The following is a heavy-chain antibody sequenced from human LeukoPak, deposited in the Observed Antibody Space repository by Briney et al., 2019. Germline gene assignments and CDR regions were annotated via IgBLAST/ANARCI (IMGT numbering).Heavy chain of an antibody. J-gene: IGHJ5*02. CDR1: GGSISSYY. V-gene: IGHV4-4*07. D-gene: IGHD3-10*01. Sequence: SETLSLTCTVSGGSISSYYWSWIRQPAGTALEWIGRIYTSGTITYNPSLKSRVTMSVDTSKNQFSLKLSSVTAADTAVYYCARDSGTTGEVKFDPWGQGTLATVSS. CDR3: ARDSGTTGEVKFDP. CDR2: IYTSGTI.